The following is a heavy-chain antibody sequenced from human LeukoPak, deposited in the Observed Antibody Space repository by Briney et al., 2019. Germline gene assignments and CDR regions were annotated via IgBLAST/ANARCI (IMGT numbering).Heavy chain of an antibody. V-gene: IGHV1-8*01. Sequence: GASVKVSCKASGYTFTHYDIHWVRQATGQGLEWVGWMRPHTGDSVYAQRFQGRVTMTGDTSTSTAYLEMSSLRYDDTAVYYCARGTSSGWYGHWFDSWGPGTLVAVSP. CDR2: MRPHTGDS. CDR3: ARGTSSGWYGHWFDS. CDR1: GYTFTHYD. D-gene: IGHD6-13*01. J-gene: IGHJ5*01.